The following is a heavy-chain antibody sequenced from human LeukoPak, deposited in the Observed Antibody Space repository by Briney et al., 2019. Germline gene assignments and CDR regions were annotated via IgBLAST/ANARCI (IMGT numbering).Heavy chain of an antibody. CDR2: INHSGST. V-gene: IGHV4-39*07. CDR3: ARRRIQLWLSTNGFDP. CDR1: GGSISRSQYY. Sequence: PSEALSLTCTVSGGSISRSQYYWGWIRQPPGEGLEWIGEINHSGSTNYNPSLKSRVTISVDTSKNQFSLKLSSVTAADTAVYYCARRRIQLWLSTNGFDPWGQETLVTVSS. J-gene: IGHJ5*02. D-gene: IGHD5-18*01.